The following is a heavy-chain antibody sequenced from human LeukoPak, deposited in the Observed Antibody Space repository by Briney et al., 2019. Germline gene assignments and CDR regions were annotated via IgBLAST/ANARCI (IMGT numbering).Heavy chain of an antibody. J-gene: IGHJ4*02. CDR3: AREGLEPLPYYFDY. Sequence: SETLSLTCTVSGGSISSGDYYWSWIRQPPGRGLEWIGYIYYSGSTYYNPSLKSRVTISVDTSKNQFSLKLSSVTAADTAVYYCAREGLEPLPYYFDYWGQGTLVTVSS. V-gene: IGHV4-30-4*08. D-gene: IGHD1-1*01. CDR1: GGSISSGDYY. CDR2: IYYSGST.